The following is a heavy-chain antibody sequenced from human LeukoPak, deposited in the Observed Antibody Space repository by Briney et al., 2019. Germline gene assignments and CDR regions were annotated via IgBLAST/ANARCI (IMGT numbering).Heavy chain of an antibody. J-gene: IGHJ5*02. Sequence: PSETLSLTCTVSGGSISSSSYYWGWIRQPPGKGLEWIGSIYYSGSTYYNPSLKSRVTISVDTSKNQFSLKLSSVTAADTAVYYCARRMVYAINNWFDPWGQGTLVTVSS. D-gene: IGHD2-8*01. CDR1: GGSISSSSYY. V-gene: IGHV4-39*07. CDR2: IYYSGST. CDR3: ARRMVYAINNWFDP.